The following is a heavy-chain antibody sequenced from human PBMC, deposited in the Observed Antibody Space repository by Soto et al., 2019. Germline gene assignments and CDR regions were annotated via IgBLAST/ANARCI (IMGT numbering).Heavy chain of an antibody. D-gene: IGHD1-7*01. J-gene: IGHJ4*02. CDR3: ARGVLGYNWNSVVNY. V-gene: IGHV3-30-3*01. CDR1: GFTFSSYA. CDR2: ISYDGSNK. Sequence: QVQLVESGGGVVQPGRSLRLSCAASGFTFSSYAMHWVRQAPGKGLEWVAVISYDGSNKYYADSVKGRFTISRDNSKNTLYLQMNSLRAEDTAVYYCARGVLGYNWNSVVNYWGQGTLVTVSS.